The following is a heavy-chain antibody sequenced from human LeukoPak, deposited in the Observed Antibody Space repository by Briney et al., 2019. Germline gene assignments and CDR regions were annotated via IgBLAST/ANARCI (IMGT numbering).Heavy chain of an antibody. D-gene: IGHD3-22*01. J-gene: IGHJ4*02. V-gene: IGHV4-4*02. CDR2: IYQSGST. Sequence: PSETLSLTCAVSGGSISSDNWWTWVRQPPGKGLEWIGQIYQSGSTNYNPSLKSRVTISVDESKNQFSLKLSSVTAADTAIYYCARDLVDSGGYYFDYWGQGTLVTVSS. CDR3: ARDLVDSGGYYFDY. CDR1: GGSISSDNW.